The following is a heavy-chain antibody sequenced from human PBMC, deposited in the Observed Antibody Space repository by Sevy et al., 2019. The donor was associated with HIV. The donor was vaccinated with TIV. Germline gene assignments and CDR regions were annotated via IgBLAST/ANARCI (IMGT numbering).Heavy chain of an antibody. Sequence: SETLSLTCAVYGGSFSGYYWSWIRQPPGKGLEWVGEINHSGSTNYNPSLKSRVTISVDTSKNQFSLKLSSVTAADTAVYYCARHCTGTSCSHAFDIWGQGTMVTVSS. V-gene: IGHV4-34*01. CDR3: ARHCTGTSCSHAFDI. J-gene: IGHJ3*02. CDR2: INHSGST. D-gene: IGHD2-2*01. CDR1: GGSFSGYY.